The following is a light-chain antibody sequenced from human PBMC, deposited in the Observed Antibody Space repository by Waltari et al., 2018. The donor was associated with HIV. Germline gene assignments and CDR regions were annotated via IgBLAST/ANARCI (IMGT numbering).Light chain of an antibody. V-gene: IGLV2-14*01. CDR3: SSFITTTTHVV. J-gene: IGLJ2*01. Sequence: QSALTQPASVSGSLGQSVTISCTGANSDIGGYNYVSWYQQHPGKAPELSIHEVSNRPAGVSDRFSCSKSGNTASLTISGLQAEDESDYYCSSFITTTTHVVFGGGTRLTVL. CDR1: NSDIGGYNY. CDR2: EVS.